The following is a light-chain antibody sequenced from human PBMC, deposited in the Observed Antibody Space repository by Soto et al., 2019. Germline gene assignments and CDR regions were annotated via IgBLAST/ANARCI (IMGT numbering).Light chain of an antibody. V-gene: IGLV2-14*03. CDR3: SSFRSSSTSYL. CDR2: DVS. CDR1: SSDIGDSNY. Sequence: QSALTQPASVSGSPGQSITISCTGTSSDIGDSNYVSWYQQHPGKAPKLVIYDVSNRPSGVSNRFSDSKSANTASLTISGLQAEDEADYYCSSFRSSSTSYLFATGTKVTVL. J-gene: IGLJ1*01.